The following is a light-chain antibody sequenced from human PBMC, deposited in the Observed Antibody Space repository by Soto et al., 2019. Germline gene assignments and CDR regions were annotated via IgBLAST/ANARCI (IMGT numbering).Light chain of an antibody. Sequence: QSALTQPASVSGSPGQSITISCTGTSSDVGGHNSISWYQQHPGKAPKLIIYDVGNRPSGVSNRFSGSKSGNTASLTISGLQAEDEADYYCCSYAGTSTYVFGTGTKVTVL. CDR1: SSDVGGHNS. V-gene: IGLV2-23*02. J-gene: IGLJ1*01. CDR2: DVG. CDR3: CSYAGTSTYV.